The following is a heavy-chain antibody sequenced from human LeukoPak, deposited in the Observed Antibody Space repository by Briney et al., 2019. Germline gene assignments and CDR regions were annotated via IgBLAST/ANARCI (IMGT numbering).Heavy chain of an antibody. CDR2: IYYSGST. J-gene: IGHJ4*02. CDR3: ARVGSPLYYDSSGYGKIDY. CDR1: GGSISSSSYY. V-gene: IGHV4-39*07. Sequence: PSETLSLTCTVSGGSISSSSYYWGWIRQPPGKGLEWIGSIYYSGSTYYNPSLKSRVTISVDTSKNQFSLKLSSVTAADTAVYYCARVGSPLYYDSSGYGKIDYWGQGTLVTVSS. D-gene: IGHD3-22*01.